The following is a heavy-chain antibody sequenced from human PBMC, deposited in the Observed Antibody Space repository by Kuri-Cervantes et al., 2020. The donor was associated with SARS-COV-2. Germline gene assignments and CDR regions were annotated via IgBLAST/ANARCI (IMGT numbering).Heavy chain of an antibody. CDR1: GFTLSACD. J-gene: IGHJ4*02. CDR2: INNDGYYT. CDR3: VKSLRFLEWLPLDY. D-gene: IGHD3-3*01. V-gene: IGHV3-64D*08. Sequence: LSLTCAASGFTLSACDMHWVRQAPGKGLEYVSAINNDGYYTYYTDSVKGRFIISRDNSKNTLYLQMSSLRAEDTAVYYCVKSLRFLEWLPLDYWGQGTLVTVSS.